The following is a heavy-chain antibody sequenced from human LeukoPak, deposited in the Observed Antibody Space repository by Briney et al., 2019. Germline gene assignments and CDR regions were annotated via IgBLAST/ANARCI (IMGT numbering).Heavy chain of an antibody. CDR3: ARNKDVRDVDIVATTTLVYYYYGMDV. CDR2: IIPIFGTA. V-gene: IGHV1-69*13. Sequence: ASVKVSCKASGGTFISYAISWVRQAPGQGLEWMGGIIPIFGTANYAQKFQGRVTITADESTSTAYMELSSLRSEDTAVYYCARNKDVRDVDIVATTTLVYYYYGMDVWGQGTTVTVSS. J-gene: IGHJ6*02. D-gene: IGHD5-12*01. CDR1: GGTFISYA.